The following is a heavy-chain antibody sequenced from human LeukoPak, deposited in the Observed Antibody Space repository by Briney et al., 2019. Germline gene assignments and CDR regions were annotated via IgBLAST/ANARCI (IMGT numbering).Heavy chain of an antibody. D-gene: IGHD3-3*01. Sequence: SVKVSCKASGSTFSSYTISWVRQAPGQGLEWMGRIIPILGIANYAQKFQGRVTITADKSTSTAYMELSSLRSEDTAVYYCASGVYYDFWSGSFDYWGQGTLVTVSS. CDR2: IIPILGIA. CDR1: GSTFSSYT. CDR3: ASGVYYDFWSGSFDY. V-gene: IGHV1-69*02. J-gene: IGHJ4*02.